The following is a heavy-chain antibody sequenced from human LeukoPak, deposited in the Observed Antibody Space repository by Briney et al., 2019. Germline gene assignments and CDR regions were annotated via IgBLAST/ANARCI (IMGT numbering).Heavy chain of an antibody. CDR1: GFTFSSYA. Sequence: PGGSLRLSCAASGFTFSSYAMSWVRQAPGKGLEWVSAISSSGGSTYYADSVKGRFTISRDNSKNTLYLQMNSLRAEDTAVYYCANGDGAIACYYFDYWGQGTLVTVSS. V-gene: IGHV3-23*01. CDR2: ISSSGGST. D-gene: IGHD1-26*01. J-gene: IGHJ4*02. CDR3: ANGDGAIACYYFDY.